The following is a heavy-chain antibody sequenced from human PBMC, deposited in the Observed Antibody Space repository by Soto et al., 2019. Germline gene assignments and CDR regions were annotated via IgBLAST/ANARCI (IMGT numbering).Heavy chain of an antibody. CDR2: IYWNDDK. V-gene: IGHV2-5*01. CDR1: GLSLSTGGLG. CDR3: AHRGYGDYPRDNWFDP. D-gene: IGHD4-17*01. J-gene: IGHJ5*02. Sequence: QITLKASGHTLVKPTQTLTLTCTFSGLSLSTGGLGVGWLRQPPGRDLEWLAVIYWNDDKRYNPSLKSRLTITKDTSKNQVVLTMTDMDPVDTATYYGAHRGYGDYPRDNWFDPWGQGTLVTVSS.